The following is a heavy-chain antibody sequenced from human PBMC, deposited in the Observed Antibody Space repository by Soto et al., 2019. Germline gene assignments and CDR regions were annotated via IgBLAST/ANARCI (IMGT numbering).Heavy chain of an antibody. CDR1: GFTFSNFA. CDR2: ISYNGITE. V-gene: IGHV3-30-3*01. CDR3: ARVASDILTGYYHPFDY. D-gene: IGHD3-9*01. J-gene: IGHJ4*02. Sequence: PGGSLRLSCAASGFTFSNFAMHWVRQAPGKGLEWVAGISYNGITEHYADSVKGRFSISRDNSKNTLYLQMNSLRAEDTAVYYCARVASDILTGYYHPFDYWGQGTLVTVSS.